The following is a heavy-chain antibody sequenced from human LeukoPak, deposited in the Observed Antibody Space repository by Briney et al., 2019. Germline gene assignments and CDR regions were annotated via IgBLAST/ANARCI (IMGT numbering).Heavy chain of an antibody. CDR1: GFTFSSYG. CDR3: ARLKYGSPQH. V-gene: IGHV3-30*03. CDR2: ISHDGSNE. J-gene: IGHJ1*01. D-gene: IGHD1-26*01. Sequence: PGGSLRLSCAASGFTFSSYGMHWVRQAPGKGLEWVAVISHDGSNEYYVDSVKGRFTISRDNSKNTLYLQMISLRAKDTAVYYCARLKYGSPQHWGQGTLVTVSS.